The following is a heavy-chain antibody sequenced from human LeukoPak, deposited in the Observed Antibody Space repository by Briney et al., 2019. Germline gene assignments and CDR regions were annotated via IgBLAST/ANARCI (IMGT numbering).Heavy chain of an antibody. D-gene: IGHD3-3*01. V-gene: IGHV1-69*13. CDR3: AREGRPVLPVLDQQFDY. CDR1: GGTFSSYA. Sequence: SVKVSCKASGGTFSSYAISWVRQAPGQGLEWMGGIIPIFGTANYAQKFQGRVTITADESASTAYMELSSLRSEDTAVYYCAREGRPVLPVLDQQFDYWGQGTLVTVSS. J-gene: IGHJ4*02. CDR2: IIPIFGTA.